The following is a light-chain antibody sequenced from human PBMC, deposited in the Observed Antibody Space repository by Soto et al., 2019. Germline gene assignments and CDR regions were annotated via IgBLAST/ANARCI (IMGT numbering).Light chain of an antibody. CDR1: QRVSSY. CDR2: YAS. Sequence: EIVLTQSPATLSLSPGERATLSCSASQRVSSYLDWYQQKPGQATRLLIDYASNRATGSPARFSGSGSGTAFIITISGLVPEDFAVYYCQQRSKWPLTFGGGTEVEIK. J-gene: IGKJ4*01. V-gene: IGKV3-11*01. CDR3: QQRSKWPLT.